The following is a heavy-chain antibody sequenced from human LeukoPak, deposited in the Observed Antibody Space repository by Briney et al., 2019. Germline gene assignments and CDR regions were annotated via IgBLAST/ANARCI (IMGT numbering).Heavy chain of an antibody. Sequence: ASVKVSCKASGYTFTGYYMHWVRQAPGQGLESMGWINPNSGGTNYAQKFQGRVTMTRDTSISTAYLQWSSLKASDTAMYYCARRRDLYSGSYYPFDYWGQGTLVTVSS. V-gene: IGHV1-2*02. D-gene: IGHD1-26*01. CDR3: ARRRDLYSGSYYPFDY. J-gene: IGHJ4*02. CDR2: INPNSGGT. CDR1: GYTFTGYY.